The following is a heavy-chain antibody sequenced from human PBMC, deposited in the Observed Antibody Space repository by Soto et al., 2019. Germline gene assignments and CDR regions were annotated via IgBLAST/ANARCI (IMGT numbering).Heavy chain of an antibody. V-gene: IGHV1-8*01. Sequence: ASVKVSCKASGYTFTSYDINWVRQATGQGLEWMGWMNPNSGNTGYAQKFQGRVTMTRNTSISTAYMELSSLRSEDTVVYYCARGHCSGGSCYAYYYYYGMDVWGQGTTVTVS. J-gene: IGHJ6*02. CDR3: ARGHCSGGSCYAYYYYYGMDV. D-gene: IGHD2-15*01. CDR1: GYTFTSYD. CDR2: MNPNSGNT.